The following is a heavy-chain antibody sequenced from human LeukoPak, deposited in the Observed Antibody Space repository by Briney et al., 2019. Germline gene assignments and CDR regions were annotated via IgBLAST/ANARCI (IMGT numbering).Heavy chain of an antibody. J-gene: IGHJ5*02. V-gene: IGHV4-61*02. CDR3: ARHEYSGSYYGLSWFDP. D-gene: IGHD1-26*01. CDR2: IYTSGST. Sequence: SETLSLTCTVTGGSISSGSYYWSWIRQPAGKGLEWIGRIYTSGSTNYNPSLKSRVTISVDTSKNQFSLKLSSLTAADTAVYYCARHEYSGSYYGLSWFDPWGQGTLVTVSS. CDR1: GGSISSGSYY.